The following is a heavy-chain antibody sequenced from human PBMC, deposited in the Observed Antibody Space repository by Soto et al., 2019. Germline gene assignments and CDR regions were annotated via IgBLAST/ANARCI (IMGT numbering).Heavy chain of an antibody. Sequence: EVQLLESGGGLVQPGGSLRLSCAASGFTFRSYAMSWVRQAPGKGLEWVSTIGSSGGSTYYADSVKGRFTISRDSSKNTLYLQMNSLRAEDTALYYCAKDHFLGGATHYFDSWGQGTLVTVSS. V-gene: IGHV3-23*01. J-gene: IGHJ4*02. D-gene: IGHD5-12*01. CDR2: IGSSGGST. CDR3: AKDHFLGGATHYFDS. CDR1: GFTFRSYA.